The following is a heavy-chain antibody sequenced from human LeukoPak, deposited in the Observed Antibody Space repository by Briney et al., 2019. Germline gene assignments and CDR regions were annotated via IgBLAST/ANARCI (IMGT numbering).Heavy chain of an antibody. J-gene: IGHJ4*02. CDR3: SRGPGGIVVRPGARDNDY. CDR1: GYTFTGYY. D-gene: IGHD3-22*01. V-gene: IGHV1-2*02. CDR2: INPNSGGT. Sequence: ASVKVSYKTSGYTFTGYYIHWVRQAPGQGLEWMGWINPNSGGTNFAEKFEGRVTMTRDTSISTVYMELSRLRSDDTAVFYCSRGPGGIVVRPGARDNDYWGQGTLVTVSS.